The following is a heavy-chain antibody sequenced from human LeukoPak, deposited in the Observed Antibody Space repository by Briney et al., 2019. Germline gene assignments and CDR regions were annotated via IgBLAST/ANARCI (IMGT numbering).Heavy chain of an antibody. Sequence: GGSLRLSCAAASGFTFSSYAMVWVRQAPGKGLEWVSAISGSGDSTYYADSVKGRFTISRGDSKNTLYMQMNSLRAEDTAVYYCAKDESSGNGPRGYFDYWGQGTLVTVSS. V-gene: IGHV3-23*01. J-gene: IGHJ4*02. CDR3: AKDESSGNGPRGYFDY. D-gene: IGHD2-8*01. CDR1: GFTFSSYA. CDR2: ISGSGDST.